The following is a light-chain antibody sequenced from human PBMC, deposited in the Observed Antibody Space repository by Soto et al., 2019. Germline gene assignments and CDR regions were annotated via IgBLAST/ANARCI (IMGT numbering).Light chain of an antibody. V-gene: IGKV3-20*01. CDR3: QEYDNSLYT. Sequence: ENVLPQSPGPLSLSPGERATLSCRASQSVDSSYLAWYQQKPGQAPRLLIYGTFSRATGISDRFSGSGSGTDFALTINRLEPEDFAVYYCQEYDNSLYTFGQGTKLEIK. CDR2: GTF. J-gene: IGKJ2*01. CDR1: QSVDSSY.